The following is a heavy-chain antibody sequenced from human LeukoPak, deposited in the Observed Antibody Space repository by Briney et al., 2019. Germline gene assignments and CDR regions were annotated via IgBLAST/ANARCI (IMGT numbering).Heavy chain of an antibody. J-gene: IGHJ4*02. CDR3: AGTRGGYSGYGTIDY. CDR2: IYTSGST. D-gene: IGHD5-12*01. Sequence: SETLSLTCTVSGGSISSGSYYWSWIRQPAGKGLEWIGRIYTSGSTNYNPSLKSRVTISVDTSKNQFSLKLSSVTAADTAVYYCAGTRGGYSGYGTIDYWGQGTLVTVSS. V-gene: IGHV4-61*02. CDR1: GGSISSGSYY.